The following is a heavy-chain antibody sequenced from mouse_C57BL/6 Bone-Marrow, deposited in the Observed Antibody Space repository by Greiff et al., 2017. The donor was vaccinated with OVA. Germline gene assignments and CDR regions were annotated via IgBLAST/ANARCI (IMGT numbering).Heavy chain of an antibody. J-gene: IGHJ1*03. D-gene: IGHD1-1*01. Sequence: VQLKQSGGGLVKPGGSLKLSCAASGFTFSDYGMHWVRQAPEKGLEWVAYISSGSSTIYYADTVKGRFTISRDNAKNTLFLQMTSLRSEDTAMYYCARGTVVANWYFDVWGTGTTVTVSS. CDR2: ISSGSSTI. V-gene: IGHV5-17*01. CDR3: ARGTVVANWYFDV. CDR1: GFTFSDYG.